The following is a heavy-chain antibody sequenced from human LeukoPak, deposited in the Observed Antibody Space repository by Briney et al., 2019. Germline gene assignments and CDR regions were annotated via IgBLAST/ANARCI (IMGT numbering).Heavy chain of an antibody. CDR2: ISGSNSYI. D-gene: IGHD5-18*01. CDR3: ARGGSRQYNF. CDR1: GLTFSSYT. J-gene: IGHJ4*02. Sequence: GGSLRLSCAASGLTFSSYTMHWIRQAPGKGLEWVSSISGSNSYIFYADSVKGRFTVSRDNAKDSLYLQMNSLRAEDTAVYYCARGGSRQYNFWGQGTLVTVSS. V-gene: IGHV3-21*01.